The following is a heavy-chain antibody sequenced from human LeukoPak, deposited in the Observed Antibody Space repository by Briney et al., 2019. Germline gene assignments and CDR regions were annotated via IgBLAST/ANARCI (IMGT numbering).Heavy chain of an antibody. Sequence: PGGSLRLSCAASGFTFSSYAMSWVRQAPGKGLEWVSAISGSGGSTYYADSVKGRFTISRDNSKNTLYLQMNSLRAEDTAVYYCANLVDPYYYDSSGYYSEYFQHWGQGTLVTVSS. CDR3: ANLVDPYYYDSSGYYSEYFQH. J-gene: IGHJ1*01. CDR2: ISGSGGST. D-gene: IGHD3-22*01. V-gene: IGHV3-23*01. CDR1: GFTFSSYA.